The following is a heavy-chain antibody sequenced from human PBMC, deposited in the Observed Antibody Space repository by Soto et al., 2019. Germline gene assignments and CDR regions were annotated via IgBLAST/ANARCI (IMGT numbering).Heavy chain of an antibody. V-gene: IGHV3-43*01. D-gene: IGHD2-15*01. CDR1: GFTFDDYT. J-gene: IGHJ1*01. CDR3: AKDHCSGGGCYFGAEYFQQ. Sequence: PGGSLRLSCAASGFTFDDYTMHWVRQAPGKGLEWVSLISWDGGSTYYADSVKGRFTISRDNSKNSLYLQMNSLRTEDTALYYCAKDHCSGGGCYFGAEYFQQWGQGTLVTVSS. CDR2: ISWDGGST.